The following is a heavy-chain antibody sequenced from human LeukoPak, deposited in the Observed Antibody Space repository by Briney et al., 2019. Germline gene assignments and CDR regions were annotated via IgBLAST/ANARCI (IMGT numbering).Heavy chain of an antibody. D-gene: IGHD4-23*01. CDR2: IYTRGST. CDR3: ARDPYSSNSRPYYFDY. J-gene: IGHJ4*02. CDR1: GFTVSTKY. V-gene: IGHV3-53*01. Sequence: PGGSLRLSCAASGFTVSTKYMNWIRQAPGKGLEWVSVIYTRGSTNYADSVKGRFTISRDNSMNTLYLQMNSLRAEDTAVYYCARDPYSSNSRPYYFDYWGQGTLVTVSS.